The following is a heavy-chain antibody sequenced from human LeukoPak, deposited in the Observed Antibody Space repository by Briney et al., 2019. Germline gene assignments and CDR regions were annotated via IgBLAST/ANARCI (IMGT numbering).Heavy chain of an antibody. J-gene: IGHJ4*02. D-gene: IGHD4-17*01. V-gene: IGHV1-69*13. CDR1: GGTFSSYA. CDR3: ARGIPNPGDYWLDY. CDR2: IVPIFGTA. Sequence: SVKVSCKASGGTFSSYAISWVRQAPGQGLEWMGGIVPIFGTANYAQKFQGRVTITADESTSTAYMELSSLRSEDTAVYYCARGIPNPGDYWLDYWGQGTLVTVSS.